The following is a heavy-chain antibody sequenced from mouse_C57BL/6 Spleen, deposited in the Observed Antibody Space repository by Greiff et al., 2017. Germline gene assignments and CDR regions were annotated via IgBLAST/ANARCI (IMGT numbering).Heavy chain of an antibody. CDR2: INPNNGGT. V-gene: IGHV1-26*01. J-gene: IGHJ3*01. D-gene: IGHD2-5*01. CDR3: ARLSNYGAY. CDR1: GYTFPDYY. Sequence: VQLQQSGPELVKPGASVKISCKASGYTFPDYYMNWVKPSHGKSLEWIGDINPNNGGTSYNQKFKGKATLPVDKSSSTAYMGLRSLTSEDSAVYYCARLSNYGAYWGQGTLVTGSA.